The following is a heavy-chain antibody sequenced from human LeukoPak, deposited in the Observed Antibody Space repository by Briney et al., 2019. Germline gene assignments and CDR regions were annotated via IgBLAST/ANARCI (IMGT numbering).Heavy chain of an antibody. Sequence: GGSLRLSCAASGFTFSSHWMSWVRQAPGKGPEWVANIKQDGSAKYYVDSVKGRFTISRDNAKNSLYLQMNSLRAEDTAVYYCARDYYDSSGYYYYYYYYMDVWGKGTTVTISS. CDR3: ARDYYDSSGYYYYYYYYMDV. J-gene: IGHJ6*03. CDR2: IKQDGSAK. CDR1: GFTFSSHW. D-gene: IGHD3-22*01. V-gene: IGHV3-7*01.